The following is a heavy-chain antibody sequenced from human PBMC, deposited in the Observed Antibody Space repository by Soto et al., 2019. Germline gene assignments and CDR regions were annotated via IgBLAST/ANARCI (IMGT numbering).Heavy chain of an antibody. CDR1: GCTFSSYA. CDR2: ISGSGGST. V-gene: IGHV3-23*01. J-gene: IGHJ3*02. CDR3: AKDGYSSSSRRGDI. D-gene: IGHD6-13*01. Sequence: GGSLRLSCASSGCTFSSYAMSWVRQAPGKGLEWVSAISGSGGSTYYADSVKGRFTISRDNSKNTLYLQMNSPRAEDTAVYYCAKDGYSSSSRRGDIWGQGTMVTVSS.